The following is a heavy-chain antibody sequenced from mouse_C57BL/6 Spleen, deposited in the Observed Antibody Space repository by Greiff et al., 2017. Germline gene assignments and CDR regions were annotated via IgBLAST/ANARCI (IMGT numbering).Heavy chain of an antibody. CDR3: ARDILQHFDY. CDR1: GYSFTGYF. Sequence: VQLQQSGPELVKPGDSVKISCKASGYSFTGYFMNWVMQSHGKRLEWIGRINPYNGDTFYNQKFKGKATLPVDKSSSTAHMELRSLTSVDSAVYSCARDILQHFDYWGQGTTLTVSS. J-gene: IGHJ2*01. D-gene: IGHD2-10*01. CDR2: INPYNGDT. V-gene: IGHV1-20*01.